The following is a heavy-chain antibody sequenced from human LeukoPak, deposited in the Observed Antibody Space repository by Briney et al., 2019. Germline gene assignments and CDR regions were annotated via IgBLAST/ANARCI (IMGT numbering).Heavy chain of an antibody. Sequence: GGSLRLSCAASGFTFSSYAMSWVRQAPGKGLEWVSAISGSGSTYYADSVKGRSTISRDNSKNTLYLQMISLRAEDTAVYYCAKGLNRYSSGWYSDFDYWGQGILVTVSS. D-gene: IGHD6-19*01. CDR3: AKGLNRYSSGWYSDFDY. V-gene: IGHV3-23*01. CDR1: GFTFSSYA. CDR2: ISGSGST. J-gene: IGHJ4*02.